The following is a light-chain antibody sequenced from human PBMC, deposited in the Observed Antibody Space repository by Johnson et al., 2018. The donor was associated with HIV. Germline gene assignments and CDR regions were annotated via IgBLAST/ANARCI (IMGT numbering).Light chain of an antibody. J-gene: IGLJ1*01. V-gene: IGLV1-51*01. Sequence: QSVLTQPPSLSATPGQNITISCSGNSSNIGSNYVSWYQQLPGTAPKLLIYDSNKRPSGIPDRFSGSKSGTSATLGITGLQTGDEADYYCGAWDSSLSGFVFVTGTMVTVL. CDR3: GAWDSSLSGFV. CDR2: DSN. CDR1: SSNIGSNY.